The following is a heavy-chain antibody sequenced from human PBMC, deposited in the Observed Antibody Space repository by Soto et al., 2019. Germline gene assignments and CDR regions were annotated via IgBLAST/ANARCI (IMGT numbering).Heavy chain of an antibody. V-gene: IGHV1-18*01. CDR2: ISAYNGNT. CDR1: GYTFTSYG. D-gene: IGHD3-10*01. Sequence: GASVKVSCKASGYTFTSYGISWVRQAPGQGLEWMGWISAYNGNTNYAQKLQGRVTMTTDTSTSTAYMELRSLRSDDTAVYYCARVDPGMVRGVITLQFDYWGQGTLVTVSS. J-gene: IGHJ4*02. CDR3: ARVDPGMVRGVITLQFDY.